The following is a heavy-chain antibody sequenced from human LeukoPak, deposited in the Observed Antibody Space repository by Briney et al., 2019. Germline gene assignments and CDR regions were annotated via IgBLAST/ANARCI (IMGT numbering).Heavy chain of an antibody. Sequence: PSETLSLTCSVSGYSISSGYYWGWIRQPPGKGLEWIGNIYHDGNTYYNPSLKSRVTISVDTSKNQFSLKLSSVTAADTALYYCARDGSIAAAGTENFDYWGQGTLVTVSS. CDR1: GYSISSGYY. CDR2: IYHDGNT. CDR3: ARDGSIAAAGTENFDY. D-gene: IGHD6-13*01. J-gene: IGHJ4*02. V-gene: IGHV4-38-2*02.